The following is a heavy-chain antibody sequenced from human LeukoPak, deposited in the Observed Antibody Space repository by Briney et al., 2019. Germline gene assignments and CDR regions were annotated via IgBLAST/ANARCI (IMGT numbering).Heavy chain of an antibody. J-gene: IGHJ4*02. D-gene: IGHD6-19*01. CDR3: ARGSAVLYDY. CDR2: MNPNSGNT. V-gene: IGHV1-8*01. CDR1: GYTFTSYD. Sequence: ASVRVSCKASGYTFTSYDINWVRQATGQGLEWMGWMNPNSGNTGYAQKFQGRVTMTRNASISTAYMELSGLRSEDTAVYYCARGSAVLYDYWGQGTLVTVSS.